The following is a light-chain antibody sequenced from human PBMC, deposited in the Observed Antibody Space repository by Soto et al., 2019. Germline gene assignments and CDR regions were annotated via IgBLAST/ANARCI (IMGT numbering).Light chain of an antibody. CDR3: QRYNSYSEA. CDR1: QTISSW. CDR2: KAS. J-gene: IGKJ1*01. V-gene: IGKV1-5*03. Sequence: DIPMTQSPSTLSGSVGDRVTITCRASQTISSWLAWYQLKPGKAPKLLIYKASTLKSGVPSRFSGSGSVTEFTLTISSLQPDDFATYDGQRYNSYSEAFGQGTKVELK.